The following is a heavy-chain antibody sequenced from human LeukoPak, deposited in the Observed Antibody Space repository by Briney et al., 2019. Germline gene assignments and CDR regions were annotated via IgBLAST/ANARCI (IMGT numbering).Heavy chain of an antibody. Sequence: ASVKVSCKASGGTFSSYAISWVRQAPGQGLEWMGGIIPIFGTANYAQKFQGRVTITADESTSTAYMELSSLRSEDTAVYYCARDLGGGDQRFDPWGQGTLVTVSS. V-gene: IGHV1-69*13. D-gene: IGHD2-21*02. CDR2: IIPIFGTA. J-gene: IGHJ5*02. CDR3: ARDLGGGDQRFDP. CDR1: GGTFSSYA.